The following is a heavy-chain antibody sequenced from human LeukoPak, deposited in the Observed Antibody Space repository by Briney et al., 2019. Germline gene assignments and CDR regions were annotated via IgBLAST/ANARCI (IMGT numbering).Heavy chain of an antibody. CDR3: AKLYSSSSLDY. D-gene: IGHD6-13*01. CDR1: GFTFSSYG. CDR2: IRYDGSNK. V-gene: IGHV3-30*02. Sequence: GGSLRLSCAASGFTFSSYGMHWVRQAPGKGLEWVAFIRYDGSNKYYADSVEGRFTISRDNSKNTLYLQMNSLRAEDTAVYYCAKLYSSSSLDYWGQGTLVTVSP. J-gene: IGHJ4*02.